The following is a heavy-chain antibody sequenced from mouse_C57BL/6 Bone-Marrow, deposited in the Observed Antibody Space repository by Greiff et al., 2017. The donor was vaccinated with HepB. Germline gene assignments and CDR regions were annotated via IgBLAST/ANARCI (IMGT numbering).Heavy chain of an antibody. Sequence: EAQVVESGEGLVKPGGSLKLSCAASGFTFSSYAMSWVRQTPEKRLEWVAYISSGGDYIYYADTVKGRFTISRDNARNALYLQMSSLKSEDTAMYYCTREEYDYVSWFAYWGQGTLVTVSA. J-gene: IGHJ3*01. V-gene: IGHV5-9-1*02. CDR2: ISSGGDYI. CDR3: TREEYDYVSWFAY. CDR1: GFTFSSYA. D-gene: IGHD2-4*01.